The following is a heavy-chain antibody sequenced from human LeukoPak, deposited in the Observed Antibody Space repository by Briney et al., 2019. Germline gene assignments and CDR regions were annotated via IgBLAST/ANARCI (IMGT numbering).Heavy chain of an antibody. V-gene: IGHV1-69*13. CDR3: ARGGTYTALASDY. CDR1: GYTFTSYY. CDR2: IIPLFGTT. Sequence: ASVKVSCKASGYTFTSYYMHWVRQAPGQGLEWMGGIIPLFGTTNYAQKFQGRVTITADESTSTAYMELSSLRSEDTAVYYCARGGTYTALASDYWGQGTLVTVSS. D-gene: IGHD3-16*01. J-gene: IGHJ4*02.